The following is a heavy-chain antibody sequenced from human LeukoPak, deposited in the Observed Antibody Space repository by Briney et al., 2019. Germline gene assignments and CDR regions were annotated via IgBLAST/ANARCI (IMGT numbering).Heavy chain of an antibody. CDR1: GGTFSSYA. Sequence: ASVKVSCKASGGTFSSYAISWVRQAPGQGLEWMGGIIPIFGTANYAQKFQGRVTITADESTSTAYMELSSLRSEDTAVYYCASGIVVVPAASQRLDYWGQGTLVTVSS. D-gene: IGHD2-2*01. V-gene: IGHV1-69*13. CDR2: IIPIFGTA. J-gene: IGHJ4*02. CDR3: ASGIVVVPAASQRLDY.